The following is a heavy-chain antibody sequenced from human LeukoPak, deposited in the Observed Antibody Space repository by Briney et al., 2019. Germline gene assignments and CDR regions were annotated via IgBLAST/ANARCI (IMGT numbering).Heavy chain of an antibody. J-gene: IGHJ4*02. CDR2: INPNSGGT. CDR3: VYYDILTGPGY. V-gene: IGHV1-2*02. D-gene: IGHD3-9*01. Sequence: ASVKVSCKASGYTFTGYYMHWVRQAPGQGLEWMGWINPNSGGTNYAQQFQGRVTMTRDTSISTAYMELSRLRSDDTAVYYCVYYDILTGPGYWGQGTLVTVSS. CDR1: GYTFTGYY.